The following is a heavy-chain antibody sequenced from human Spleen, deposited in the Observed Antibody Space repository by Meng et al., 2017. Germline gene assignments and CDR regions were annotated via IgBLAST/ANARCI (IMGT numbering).Heavy chain of an antibody. CDR1: GYTFTSSA. CDR3: ARDFTSGSSGDP. D-gene: IGHD6-19*01. V-gene: IGHV1-3*01. CDR2: ITPGNGNT. Sequence: QVQLVQSGAEVKKPGASVKFSCKTFGYTFTSSALHWVRQAPGQSLEWMGWITPGNGNTKYSQKFQGRVTFTRDTSASTAYMELSTLRPEDTAVYYCARDFTSGSSGDPWGQGTLVTVSS. J-gene: IGHJ5*02.